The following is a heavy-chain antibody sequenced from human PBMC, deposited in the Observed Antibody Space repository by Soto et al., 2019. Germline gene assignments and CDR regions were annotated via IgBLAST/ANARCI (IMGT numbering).Heavy chain of an antibody. CDR1: GYSFAGYW. J-gene: IGHJ4*02. Sequence: GESLKISCKGSGYSFAGYWITCVRQKPGKGLEWMGRIDPSDSQTYYSPSFRGHVTISVTKSITTVFLQWSSLRASDTAMYYCARKIYDSDTGPNFQYYFDSWGQGTTVTVSS. CDR3: ARKIYDSDTGPNFQYYFDS. CDR2: IDPSDSQT. V-gene: IGHV5-10-1*01. D-gene: IGHD3-22*01.